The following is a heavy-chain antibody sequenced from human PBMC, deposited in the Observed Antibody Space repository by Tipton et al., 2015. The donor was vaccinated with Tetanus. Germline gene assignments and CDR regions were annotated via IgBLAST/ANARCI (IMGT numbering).Heavy chain of an antibody. Sequence: TLSLTCTVSGGSIRGGTFYWGWIRQPPGKGLGWIGSIYESGDTYYIPSLKSRVTISGDTSKNQFSLNLNSMAAADTGVYYCARHQSGYFTPFDYWGQGNLATVSS. V-gene: IGHV4-39*01. CDR2: IYESGDT. J-gene: IGHJ4*02. D-gene: IGHD3-3*01. CDR1: GGSIRGGTFY. CDR3: ARHQSGYFTPFDY.